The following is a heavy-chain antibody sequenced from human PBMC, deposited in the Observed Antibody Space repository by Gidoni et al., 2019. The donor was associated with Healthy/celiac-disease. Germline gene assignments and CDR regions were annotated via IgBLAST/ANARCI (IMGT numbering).Heavy chain of an antibody. V-gene: IGHV3-11*06. Sequence: GLEWVSYISSSSSYTNYADSVKGRFTISRDNAKNSLYLQMNSLRAEDTAVYYCARTRYSGYDLHLYYYYGMDVWGQGTTVTVSS. CDR3: ARTRYSGYDLHLYYYYGMDV. D-gene: IGHD5-12*01. J-gene: IGHJ6*02. CDR2: ISSSSSYT.